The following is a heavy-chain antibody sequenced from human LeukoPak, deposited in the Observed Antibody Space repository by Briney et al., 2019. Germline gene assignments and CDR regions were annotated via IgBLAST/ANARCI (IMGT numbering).Heavy chain of an antibody. J-gene: IGHJ4*02. CDR1: GYTFTGYY. CDR3: ARGAVRDS. D-gene: IGHD6-6*01. CDR2: INCKDGGT. V-gene: IGHV1-2*06. Sequence: ASVTVSCKASGYTFTGYYIHWIRQAPGQGLEWMGRINCKDGGTNYTQKFQGRVAMTRDTSINTAYLELSSLISDGTAVYYCARGAVRDSWGQGTLIVVSS.